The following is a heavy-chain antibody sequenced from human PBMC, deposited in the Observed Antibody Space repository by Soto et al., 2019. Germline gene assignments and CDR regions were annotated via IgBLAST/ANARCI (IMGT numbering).Heavy chain of an antibody. CDR3: ARGDIVVVPAALGRWYSDL. V-gene: IGHV1-2*04. D-gene: IGHD2-2*01. J-gene: IGHJ2*01. CDR2: INPNSGGT. Sequence: QVQLVQSGAEVKKPGASVKVSCKASGYTFTGYYMHWVRQAPGQGLEWMGWINPNSGGTNYAQKFQGWVTMTRDTSISTAYMELSRLRSDDTAVYYCARGDIVVVPAALGRWYSDLWGRGTLVTVSS. CDR1: GYTFTGYY.